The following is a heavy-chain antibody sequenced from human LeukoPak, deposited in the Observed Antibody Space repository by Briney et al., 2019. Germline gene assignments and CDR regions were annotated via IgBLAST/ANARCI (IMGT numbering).Heavy chain of an antibody. CDR2: IKQDGREK. CDR1: GFTFSNAW. Sequence: GGSLRLSCAASGFTFSNAWMSWVRQAPGKGPEWVANIKQDGREKHYVDSVKGRFTISRDNAKSSLYLQMNSLRVEDTAVYYCTRDEAAATNWGQGTLVTVSS. V-gene: IGHV3-7*01. D-gene: IGHD6-13*01. J-gene: IGHJ4*02. CDR3: TRDEAAATN.